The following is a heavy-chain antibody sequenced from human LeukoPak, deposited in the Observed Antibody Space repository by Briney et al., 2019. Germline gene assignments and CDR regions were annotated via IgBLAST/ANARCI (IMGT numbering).Heavy chain of an antibody. CDR2: ISGSGGST. CDR1: GFTFSSNA. CDR3: ARLSEIHYYDSSGYRPNYYGMDV. V-gene: IGHV3-23*01. J-gene: IGHJ6*02. D-gene: IGHD3-22*01. Sequence: TGGSLRLSCAASGFTFSSNAMSWVRQAPGKGLEWVSAISGSGGSTYYADSVKGRFTISRDNSKNTLYLQMNSLRAEDTAVYYCARLSEIHYYDSSGYRPNYYGMDVWGQGTTVTVSS.